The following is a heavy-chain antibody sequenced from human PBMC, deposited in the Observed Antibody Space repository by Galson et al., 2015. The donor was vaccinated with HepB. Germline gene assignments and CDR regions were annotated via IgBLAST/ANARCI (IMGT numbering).Heavy chain of an antibody. J-gene: IGHJ4*02. CDR1: GYTFTSYA. V-gene: IGHV1-18*01. Sequence: SVKVSCKASGYTFTSYAITWVRQAPGQGLEWMGWLSADKGNTNYAQNLQGRVTRTRDTSTSTAYVELRSLRSDDTAVYYCARGPVGMALYYFDYWGQGTLVTVSS. CDR3: ARGPVGMALYYFDY. CDR2: LSADKGNT. D-gene: IGHD5-24*01.